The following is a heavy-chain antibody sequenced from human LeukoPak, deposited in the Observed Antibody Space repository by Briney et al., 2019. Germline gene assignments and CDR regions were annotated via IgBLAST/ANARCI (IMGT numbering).Heavy chain of an antibody. CDR2: IYYSGST. D-gene: IGHD6-25*01. CDR1: GGSISSYY. Sequence: PSETLSLTCTVSGGSISSYYWSWIRQPPGKGLEWIGYIYYSGSTNYNPSLKSRVTISVDTSKNQFSLKLSSVTAADTALYYCARSPPQSSGWAHMFDENYYFDYWGQGTLVTVSS. CDR3: ARSPPQSSGWAHMFDENYYFDY. J-gene: IGHJ4*02. V-gene: IGHV4-59*01.